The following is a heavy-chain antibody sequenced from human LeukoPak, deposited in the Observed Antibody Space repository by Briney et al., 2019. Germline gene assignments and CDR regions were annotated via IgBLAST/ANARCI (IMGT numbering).Heavy chain of an antibody. CDR1: GGSISSSSYY. J-gene: IGHJ4*02. Sequence: PSETLSLTCTVSGGSISSSSYYWGWIRQPPGKGLEWIGSIYYSGSTYYNPSLKSQVTISVDTSKNQFSLKLSSVTAADTAVYYCARDRDSSGWYGGFDYWGQGTLVTVSS. CDR3: ARDRDSSGWYGGFDY. CDR2: IYYSGST. D-gene: IGHD6-19*01. V-gene: IGHV4-39*07.